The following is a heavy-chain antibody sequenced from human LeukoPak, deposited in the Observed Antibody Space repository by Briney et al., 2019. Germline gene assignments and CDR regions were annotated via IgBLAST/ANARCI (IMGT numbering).Heavy chain of an antibody. D-gene: IGHD6-13*01. V-gene: IGHV3-21*01. CDR2: ISSSSSYI. CDR3: ARAAAGRADY. CDR1: GFTFSGYE. J-gene: IGHJ4*02. Sequence: PGGSLRLSCAASGFTFSGYEMNWVRQAPGKGLEWVSSISSSSSYIYYADSVKGRFTISRDNAKNSLYLQMNSLRAEDTAVYYCARAAAGRADYWGQGTLVTVSS.